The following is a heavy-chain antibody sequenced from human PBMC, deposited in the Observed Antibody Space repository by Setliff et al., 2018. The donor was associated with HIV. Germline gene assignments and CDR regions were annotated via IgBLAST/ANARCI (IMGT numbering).Heavy chain of an antibody. Sequence: GSLRLSCAASGFKFNNYEMNWVRQAPGKGLEWVSYISTNSNIMHYAESVKGRFTISRDNAKSSLYLQMNNLRAADRAIYYCAKWRWQQSEFDYWGQGTLVTVSS. CDR2: ISTNSNIM. CDR3: AKWRWQQSEFDY. V-gene: IGHV3-48*03. D-gene: IGHD2-8*01. CDR1: GFKFNNYE. J-gene: IGHJ4*02.